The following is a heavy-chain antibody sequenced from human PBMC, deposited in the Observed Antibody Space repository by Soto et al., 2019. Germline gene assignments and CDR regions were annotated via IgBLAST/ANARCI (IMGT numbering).Heavy chain of an antibody. Sequence: LSLTCTVSGGSISSGGYYWSWIRQHPGKGLEWIGYIYYSGSTYYNPSLKSRVTISVDTSKNQFSLKLSSVTAADTAVYYCASGYDWNYYYGMDVWGQGTTVTVSS. CDR2: IYYSGST. J-gene: IGHJ6*02. CDR1: GGSISSGGYY. V-gene: IGHV4-31*03. CDR3: ASGYDWNYYYGMDV. D-gene: IGHD5-12*01.